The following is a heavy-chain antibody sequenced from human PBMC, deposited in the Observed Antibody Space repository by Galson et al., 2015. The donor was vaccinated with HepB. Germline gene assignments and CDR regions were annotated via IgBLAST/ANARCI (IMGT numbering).Heavy chain of an antibody. CDR3: ARGGRQRGDY. CDR1: GFTFSDYY. V-gene: IGHV3-11*01. D-gene: IGHD6-25*01. J-gene: IGHJ4*02. CDR2: ISTSGATI. Sequence: SLRLSCAASGFTFSDYYMSWIRQAPGKGLEWVSSISTSGATIYHADSVKGRFTISRDNAKSSLFLQMNSLRPEDTAVYYCARGGRQRGDYWGQGTLVTVSS.